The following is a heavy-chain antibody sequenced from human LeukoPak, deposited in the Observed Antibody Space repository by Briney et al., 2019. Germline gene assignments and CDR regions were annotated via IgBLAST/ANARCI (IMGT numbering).Heavy chain of an antibody. CDR3: ARQTHIVVVTATYDY. CDR2: IYPGDSDT. D-gene: IGHD2-21*02. V-gene: IGHV5-51*01. Sequence: GESLEISCKGSGYSFTSYWIGWVRQMPGKGLEWMGIIYPGDSDTRYSPSFQGQVTISADKSISTAYLQWSSLKASDTAMYYCARQTHIVVVTATYDYWGQGTLVTVSS. CDR1: GYSFTSYW. J-gene: IGHJ4*02.